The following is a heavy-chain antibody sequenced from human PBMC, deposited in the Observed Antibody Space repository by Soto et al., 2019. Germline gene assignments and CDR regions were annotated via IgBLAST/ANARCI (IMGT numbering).Heavy chain of an antibody. V-gene: IGHV4-30-4*01. CDR3: AREIIPLTTDWYFDL. J-gene: IGHJ2*01. CDR1: GGSISGGSYY. Sequence: QVQLQASGPGLVKPSETLSLTCTVSGGSISGGSYYWSWIRQPPGKGLEWIGYTYDSGSTYYNPSLKSRTSISVDTSKNQFSLRLTSVTAADTAVYYCAREIIPLTTDWYFDLWGRGTLVTVSS. CDR2: TYDSGST. D-gene: IGHD4-17*01.